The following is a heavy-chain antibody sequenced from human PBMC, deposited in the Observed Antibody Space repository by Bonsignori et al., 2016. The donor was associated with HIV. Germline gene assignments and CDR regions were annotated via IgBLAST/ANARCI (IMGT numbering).Heavy chain of an antibody. D-gene: IGHD4-11*01. J-gene: IGHJ4*02. CDR3: TTPYNNYEFDY. V-gene: IGHV3-15*07. CDR2: IKSTTAGGTT. Sequence: WIRQPPGKGLEWVGRIKSTTAGGTTDYTAPVQGRFTISRDDSKHRVLQMSNLKIEDTAVYYCTTPYNNYEFDYWGQGTLVTVSS.